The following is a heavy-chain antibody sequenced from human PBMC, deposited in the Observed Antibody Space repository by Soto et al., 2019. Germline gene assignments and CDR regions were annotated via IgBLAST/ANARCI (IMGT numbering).Heavy chain of an antibody. J-gene: IGHJ4*02. Sequence: QVQLVQSGAEVKKPGSSVKLSCKTSGGTFRNYAINWVRQAPGQGLEWMGGSIPGFGPANYAQTFQGRFTITADESTSTAYMELSSLRSEDTAVYYCAIPLPKQQLVRGAFDHWGQGTLVTVAS. D-gene: IGHD6-13*01. CDR2: SIPGFGPA. CDR1: GGTFRNYA. V-gene: IGHV1-69*01. CDR3: AIPLPKQQLVRGAFDH.